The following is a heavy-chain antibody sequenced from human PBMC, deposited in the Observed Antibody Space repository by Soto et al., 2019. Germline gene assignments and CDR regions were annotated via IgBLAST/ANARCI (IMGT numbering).Heavy chain of an antibody. J-gene: IGHJ4*02. V-gene: IGHV1-46*01. CDR2: INPSGGST. CDR1: GYTFTSYY. CDR3: ARVGYSYGYALWSFDY. D-gene: IGHD5-18*01. Sequence: GASVKVSCKASGYTFTSYYMHWVRQAPGQGLEWMGIINPSGGSTSYAQKFQGRVTMTRDTSTSTVYMELSSLRSEDTAVYYCARVGYSYGYALWSFDYLGQRTLVTVSP.